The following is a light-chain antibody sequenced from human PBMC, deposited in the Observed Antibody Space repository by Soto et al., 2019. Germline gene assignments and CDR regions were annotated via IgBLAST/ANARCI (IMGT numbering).Light chain of an antibody. CDR1: QSISSW. CDR3: QQYNTYQT. Sequence: DIRMTQSPSTLSASVGDRVTITCRASQSISSWLAWYQQKPGNAPKLLVYKASSLESGVPSRFSGSGSGTEFTLTIASLQPDDLATYYCQQYNTYQTFGQAPKVEIK. V-gene: IGKV1-5*03. J-gene: IGKJ1*01. CDR2: KAS.